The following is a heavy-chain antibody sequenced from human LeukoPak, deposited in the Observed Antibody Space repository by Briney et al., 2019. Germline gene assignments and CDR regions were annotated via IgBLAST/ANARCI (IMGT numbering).Heavy chain of an antibody. Sequence: PGWSLRLSCAASGFTFSRYAMHWVRQAPGKGLEWVAVISNDGSNEYYAESVKGRFTSSRDSSENTLYLEMNSLRVEDTAVYYCARVGYYSSGPFSYFDYWGQGTLVTVSS. J-gene: IGHJ4*02. CDR1: GFTFSRYA. CDR3: ARVGYYSSGPFSYFDY. CDR2: ISNDGSNE. D-gene: IGHD3-10*01. V-gene: IGHV3-30-3*01.